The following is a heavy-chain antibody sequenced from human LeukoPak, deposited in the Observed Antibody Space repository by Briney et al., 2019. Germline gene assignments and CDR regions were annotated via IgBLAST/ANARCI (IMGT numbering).Heavy chain of an antibody. CDR2: IQSSGTT. CDR1: GGSIRSYY. V-gene: IGHV4-4*07. Sequence: SETLSLTCTVSGGSIRSYYWNWIRQPAGKGLEWIGRIQSSGTTNYNPSLKSRITMSVDTSKNQFSLKLSSVTAADTAVYYCAREGGDGIVGALRGYMDVWGKGTTVTVSS. D-gene: IGHD1-26*01. CDR3: AREGGDGIVGALRGYMDV. J-gene: IGHJ6*03.